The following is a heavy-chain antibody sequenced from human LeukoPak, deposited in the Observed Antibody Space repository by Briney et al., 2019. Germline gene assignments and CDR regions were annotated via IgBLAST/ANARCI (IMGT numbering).Heavy chain of an antibody. V-gene: IGHV4-59*08. CDR1: GGSIMSYY. CDR2: IYYSGST. Sequence: SETLSLTCTVSGGSIMSYYWSWIRQPPGKGLEWIGYIYYSGSTNYNPSLKSRVTISVDTSKNQFSLKLSSVTAADTAVYYCGRQGAGVPFDSWVRGTLVTVSS. J-gene: IGHJ4*02. CDR3: GRQGAGVPFDS. D-gene: IGHD3-10*01.